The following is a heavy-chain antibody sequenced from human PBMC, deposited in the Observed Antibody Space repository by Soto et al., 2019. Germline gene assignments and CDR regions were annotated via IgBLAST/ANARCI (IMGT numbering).Heavy chain of an antibody. CDR3: ARDYDSSGYYPFGPFDY. CDR1: GFTFSSYV. V-gene: IGHV3-33*01. CDR2: IWYDGSNK. D-gene: IGHD3-22*01. J-gene: IGHJ4*02. Sequence: GGSLRLSCAASGFTFSSYVMPWVRQATGKGLEWVAVIWYDGSNKYYADSVKGRFTISRDNSKNTLYLQMNSLRAEDTAVYFCARDYDSSGYYPFGPFDYWGQGTLVTVSS.